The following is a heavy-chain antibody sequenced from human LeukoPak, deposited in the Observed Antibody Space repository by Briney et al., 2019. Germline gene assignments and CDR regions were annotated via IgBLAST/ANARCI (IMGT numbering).Heavy chain of an antibody. CDR3: ARENFQF. CDR2: IKPDGSDQ. J-gene: IGHJ4*02. Sequence: GGSLRLSCAASGFTFSTYWMNWVRQAPGKGLEWVANIKPDGSDQYYVDSVKGRFTISRDNAKNSLYLQMNSLRAEDTAVYYCARENFQFWAQGTLVTVSS. V-gene: IGHV3-7*04. CDR1: GFTFSTYW.